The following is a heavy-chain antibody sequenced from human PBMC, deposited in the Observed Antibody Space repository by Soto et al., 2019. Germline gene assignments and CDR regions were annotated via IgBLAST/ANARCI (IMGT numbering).Heavy chain of an antibody. J-gene: IGHJ4*02. D-gene: IGHD3-16*01. CDR3: AKAKQRRPVFCVDD. CDR1: GGPFNTFG. CDR2: IIPKYGTT. Sequence: QVQLMQSGAEVTKPGSSVKVSCKASGGPFNTFGISWVRQAPGQGLEWMGGIIPKYGTTNYARRFQGRVTITADESTTTDYLTLSSLRPDDYAIYYCAKAKQRRPVFCVDDWGQGTPISVTS. V-gene: IGHV1-69*01.